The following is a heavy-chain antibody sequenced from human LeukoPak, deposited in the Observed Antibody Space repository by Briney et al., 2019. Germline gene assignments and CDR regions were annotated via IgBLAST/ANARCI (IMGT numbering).Heavy chain of an antibody. CDR3: ATDYGWNEGGDY. D-gene: IGHD1-1*01. J-gene: IGHJ4*02. CDR1: GYTFTGCY. V-gene: IGHV1-2*02. Sequence: ASVKVSCKASGYTFTGCYMHWVRQAPGQGLEWMGWINHNSGGTNYAQKFQGRVTMTRDTSISTAYMELSRLRSDDTAVYYCATDYGWNEGGDYWAQETLVTVPS. CDR2: INHNSGGT.